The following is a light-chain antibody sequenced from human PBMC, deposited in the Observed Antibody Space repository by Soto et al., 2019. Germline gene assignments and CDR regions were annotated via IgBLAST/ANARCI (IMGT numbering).Light chain of an antibody. CDR1: NIGRKS. J-gene: IGLJ2*01. V-gene: IGLV3-21*02. Sequence: SYELTQPPSVSGAPGQTGRITCGGSNIGRKSVHWYQQKPGQAPVVVVYEDRDRPSGIPERFSGSNSGNTATLTISRVEAGDEAEYYCQLWDSNSDHVVFGGGTKLTVL. CDR2: EDR. CDR3: QLWDSNSDHVV.